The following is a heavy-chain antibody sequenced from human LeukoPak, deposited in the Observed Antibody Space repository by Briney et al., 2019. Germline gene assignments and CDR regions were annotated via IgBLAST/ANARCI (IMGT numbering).Heavy chain of an antibody. CDR2: ISSSGSTI. CDR1: GFTFSSFG. D-gene: IGHD3-10*01. Sequence: GGSLRLSCAASGFTFSSFGMSWVRQAPGKGLEWVSYISSSGSTIYYADSVKGRFTISRDNAKNSLYLQMNSLRAEDTAVYYCARDFTSGYPDYYYYMDVWGKGTTVTISS. V-gene: IGHV3-48*04. CDR3: ARDFTSGYPDYYYYMDV. J-gene: IGHJ6*03.